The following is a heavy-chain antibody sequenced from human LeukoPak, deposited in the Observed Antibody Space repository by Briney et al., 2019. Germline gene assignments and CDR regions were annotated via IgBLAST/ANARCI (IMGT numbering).Heavy chain of an antibody. D-gene: IGHD3-10*01. CDR1: EFTVSSNY. CDR2: IYSGGST. Sequence: PGGSLRLSCAASEFTVSSNYMSWVRQAPGKGLEWVSVIYSGGSTYYADSVKGRFTISRDNSKNTLYLQMNSLRAEDTAVYYCARAPGYYYGMDVWGQGTTVTVSS. V-gene: IGHV3-66*01. J-gene: IGHJ6*02. CDR3: ARAPGYYYGMDV.